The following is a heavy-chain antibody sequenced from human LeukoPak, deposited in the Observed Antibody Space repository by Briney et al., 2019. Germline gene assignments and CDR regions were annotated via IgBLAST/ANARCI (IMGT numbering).Heavy chain of an antibody. V-gene: IGHV3-11*04. CDR2: ISSSGSTI. J-gene: IGHJ4*02. Sequence: GGSLRLSCAASGFTFSDYYMSWIRQAPGKGLEWVSYISSSGSTIYYADSVKGRFTISGDNAKNSLYLQMNSLRAEDTAVYYCARVSSYCSSTSCTGDYWGQGTLVTVSS. D-gene: IGHD2-2*01. CDR1: GFTFSDYY. CDR3: ARVSSYCSSTSCTGDY.